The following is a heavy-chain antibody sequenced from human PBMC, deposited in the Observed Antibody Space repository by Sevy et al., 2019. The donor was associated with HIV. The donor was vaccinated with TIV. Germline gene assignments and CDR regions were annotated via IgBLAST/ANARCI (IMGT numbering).Heavy chain of an antibody. CDR2: ISAYSGNT. V-gene: IGHV1-18*01. Sequence: ASVKVSCKASGYTFIMYGISWVRQAPGQGLEWMGWISAYSGNTNYAQKFQGRVTMSTDTSTSTAYMELRSLRSDDTAVYYCVRASHAYYYDSNHWFDPWGQRTLVTDSS. CDR1: GYTFIMYG. CDR3: VRASHAYYYDSNHWFDP. J-gene: IGHJ5*02. D-gene: IGHD3-22*01.